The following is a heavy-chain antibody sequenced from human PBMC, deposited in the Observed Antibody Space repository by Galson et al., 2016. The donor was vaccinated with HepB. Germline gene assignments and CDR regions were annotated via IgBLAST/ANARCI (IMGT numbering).Heavy chain of an antibody. J-gene: IGHJ4*02. D-gene: IGHD3-22*01. V-gene: IGHV3-21*01. CDR3: ARDADYYDSSNNEGLDS. CDR1: GFTFSSYT. CDR2: LSSGLNYI. Sequence: SLRLSCAASGFTFSSYTMNWVRQAPGKGLEWVSSLSSGLNYIYYAESVKGRFSISRDNAKKSLHLQMNSLRDEDTALYYGARDADYYDSSNNEGLDSWGRGTLVSVSP.